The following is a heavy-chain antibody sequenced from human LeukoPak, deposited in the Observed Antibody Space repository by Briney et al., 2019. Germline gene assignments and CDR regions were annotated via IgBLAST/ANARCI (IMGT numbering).Heavy chain of an antibody. D-gene: IGHD3-16*01. CDR3: ARVRWGGLYYFDY. CDR2: IYADGNT. J-gene: IGHJ4*02. Sequence: GGSLRLSCAASGFIVNTNYMTWVRQAPGRGLEWVSFIYADGNTYYADSVKGRFTISRDISKNAVYLQMNSLRAEDTAVYYCARVRWGGLYYFDYWGQGTLVTVSS. V-gene: IGHV3-53*01. CDR1: GFIVNTNY.